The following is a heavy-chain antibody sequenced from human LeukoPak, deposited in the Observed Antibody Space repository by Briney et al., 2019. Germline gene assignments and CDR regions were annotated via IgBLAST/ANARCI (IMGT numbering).Heavy chain of an antibody. J-gene: IGHJ4*02. V-gene: IGHV3-30*02. CDR3: AKDSSSWSTFDY. Sequence: GGSLRLSCAAPGFTFSSYGMHWVRQAPGKGLEWVAFIRYDGSNKYYADSVKGRFTISRDNSKNTLYLQMNSLRAEDTAVYYCAKDSSSWSTFDYWGQGTLVTVSS. CDR2: IRYDGSNK. D-gene: IGHD6-13*01. CDR1: GFTFSSYG.